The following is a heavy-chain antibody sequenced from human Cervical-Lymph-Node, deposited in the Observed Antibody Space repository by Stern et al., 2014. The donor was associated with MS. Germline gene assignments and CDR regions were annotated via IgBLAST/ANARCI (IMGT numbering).Heavy chain of an antibody. CDR3: AREKSDCSGGSCFSSLDY. D-gene: IGHD2-15*01. V-gene: IGHV1-69*09. Sequence: VQLVESGAEVKKPGSSVKVSCKSSGDSFNTHAISWVRQAPGQGLERMGRIIPILDRTDYAQKFQGRVTIDADESTSTAYMELSSLTPDDTAVYYCAREKSDCSGGSCFSSLDYWGQGTLVTVSS. CDR1: GDSFNTHA. CDR2: IIPILDRT. J-gene: IGHJ4*02.